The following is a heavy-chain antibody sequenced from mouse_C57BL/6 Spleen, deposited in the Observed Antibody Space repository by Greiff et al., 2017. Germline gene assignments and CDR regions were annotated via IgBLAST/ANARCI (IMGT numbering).Heavy chain of an antibody. CDR3: ARKGDYYAMDY. CDR1: GYTFTSYW. V-gene: IGHV1-64*01. CDR2: VHPNSGST. J-gene: IGHJ4*01. Sequence: VQLQQPGAELVKPGASVKLSCKASGYTFTSYWMHWVKQRPGQGLEWIGMVHPNSGSTNYNEKFKSKATLTVDKSSSTAYMQLSSLTSEDSAVYYCARKGDYYAMDYWGQGTSVTVSS.